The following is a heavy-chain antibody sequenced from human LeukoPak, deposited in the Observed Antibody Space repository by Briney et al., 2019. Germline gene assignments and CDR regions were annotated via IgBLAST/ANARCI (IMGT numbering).Heavy chain of an antibody. CDR3: ASDLGYCSGGSCDSDY. V-gene: IGHV3-21*01. Sequence: GGSLRLSCAASGFTFSSYSMNCVRQAPGKGLEWVSSISSSSSYIYYADSVKGRFTISRDNAKNSLYLQMNSLRAEDTAVYYCASDLGYCSGGSCDSDYWGQGTLVTVSS. CDR1: GFTFSSYS. CDR2: ISSSSSYI. J-gene: IGHJ4*02. D-gene: IGHD2-15*01.